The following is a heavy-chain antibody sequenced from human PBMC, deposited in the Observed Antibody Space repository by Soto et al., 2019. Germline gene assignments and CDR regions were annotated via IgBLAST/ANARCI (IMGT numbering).Heavy chain of an antibody. CDR1: GFTFTNAW. CDR3: TPEVLGVVTSGTSDIY. V-gene: IGHV3-15*01. D-gene: IGHD2-21*02. CDR2: IKKISEGGTT. Sequence: VQLVESGGGLVKPGSSLRLSCAASGFTFTNAWMNWVRQSPGKGLAWGGRIKKISEGGTTNYSTPVKGRFTISRDASRSTVYLEINSLTIEDTAVSYCTPEVLGVVTSGTSDIYWCQGTLGTVSS. J-gene: IGHJ1*01.